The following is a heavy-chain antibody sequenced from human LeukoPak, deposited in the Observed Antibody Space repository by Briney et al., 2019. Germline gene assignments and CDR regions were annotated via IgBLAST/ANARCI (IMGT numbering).Heavy chain of an antibody. D-gene: IGHD3-22*01. Sequence: GSLRLSCAASGFTFSDYYMSWIRQAPGKGLEWVSYISSSGSTIYYADSVKGRFTISRDNAKNSLYLQMNSLRAEDTAVYYCARAAGDSSGYWAYYYMDVWGKGTTVTVSS. V-gene: IGHV3-11*04. J-gene: IGHJ6*03. CDR2: ISSSGSTI. CDR3: ARAAGDSSGYWAYYYMDV. CDR1: GFTFSDYY.